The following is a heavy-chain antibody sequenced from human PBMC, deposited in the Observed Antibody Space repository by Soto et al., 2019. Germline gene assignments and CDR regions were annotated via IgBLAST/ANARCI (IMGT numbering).Heavy chain of an antibody. Sequence: EVQLVESGGGLVKPGGSLRLSCAASGFTFSSYSMNWVRQAPGKGLEWVSSISSSSRYIYYADSVKGRFTISRHNAYNSLHLQMNSLRAEDTSVYYCASTIGIYPSWGQGTLVTVSS. CDR1: GFTFSSYS. J-gene: IGHJ4*02. CDR2: ISSSSRYI. V-gene: IGHV3-21*01. CDR3: ASTIGIYPS. D-gene: IGHD3-3*02.